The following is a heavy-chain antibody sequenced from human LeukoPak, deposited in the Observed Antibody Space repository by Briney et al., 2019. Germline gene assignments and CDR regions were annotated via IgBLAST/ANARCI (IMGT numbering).Heavy chain of an antibody. CDR3: ARDPYGSGSIYYYYGMDV. CDR2: FSSSGSTI. D-gene: IGHD3-10*01. Sequence: GGSLRLSCAASGFTFSDYYMSWIRQAPGKGLEWVSYFSSSGSTIYYADSVKGRFTISRDNAKNSLYLQMNSLRAEDAAVYYCARDPYGSGSIYYYYGMDVWGQGTTVTVSS. V-gene: IGHV3-11*01. J-gene: IGHJ6*02. CDR1: GFTFSDYY.